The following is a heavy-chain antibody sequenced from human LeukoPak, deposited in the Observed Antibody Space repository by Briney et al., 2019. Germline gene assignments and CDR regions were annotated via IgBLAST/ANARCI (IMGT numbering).Heavy chain of an antibody. V-gene: IGHV3-30-3*01. J-gene: IGHJ4*02. CDR1: GLTFRSYA. CDR2: ISYDGSNK. Sequence: GGSLRLSCAASGLTFRSYAMHWVRQAPGKGLEWEAVISYDGSNKYFADSVKGRFTISRDNSKNTLYLQMNSLRAEDTAVYYCARNPVALYYFDYWGQGTLVTVSS. CDR3: ARNPVALYYFDY. D-gene: IGHD6-19*01.